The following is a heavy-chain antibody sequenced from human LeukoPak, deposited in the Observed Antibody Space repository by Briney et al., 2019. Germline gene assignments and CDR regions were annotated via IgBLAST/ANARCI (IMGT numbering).Heavy chain of an antibody. V-gene: IGHV1-8*02. D-gene: IGHD6-13*01. Sequence: ASVKVSCKASGYTFINYDINWVRQATGQGLAWMGCIHPYSGNTGYAQMFQGRVTVTRDTSISTVYMELSDLRSDDTAVYYCARVVVGAAGGREFDHWGQGTLVTVSS. CDR2: IHPYSGNT. CDR1: GYTFINYD. CDR3: ARVVVGAAGGREFDH. J-gene: IGHJ4*02.